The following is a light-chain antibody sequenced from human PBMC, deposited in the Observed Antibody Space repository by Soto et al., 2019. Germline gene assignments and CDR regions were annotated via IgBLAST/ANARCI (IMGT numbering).Light chain of an antibody. CDR1: SSNIGAGYD. CDR2: GNS. V-gene: IGLV1-40*01. J-gene: IGLJ2*01. Sequence: QSVLTQPPSVSGAPGQRVTISCTESSSNIGAGYDVHWYQQLPGTAPKLLIYGNSNRPSGVPDRFSGSKSGTSASLAITGLQAEDEADYYCSSYALFGGGTKLTVL. CDR3: SSYAL.